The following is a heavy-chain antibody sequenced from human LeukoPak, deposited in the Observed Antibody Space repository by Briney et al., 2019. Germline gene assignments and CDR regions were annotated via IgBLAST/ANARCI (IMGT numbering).Heavy chain of an antibody. V-gene: IGHV3-30-3*01. CDR3: ARETRDIVVEGAYGRHFDY. CDR2: VSYDGSNK. D-gene: IGHD2-2*01. Sequence: PGGSLRLSCAASGFTFSSYAMHWVRQAPGKGLEWVAVVSYDGSNKYYADSVKGRFTISRDNSKNTLYLQMNSLRAEDTAVYYCARETRDIVVEGAYGRHFDYWGQGTLVTVSS. J-gene: IGHJ4*02. CDR1: GFTFSSYA.